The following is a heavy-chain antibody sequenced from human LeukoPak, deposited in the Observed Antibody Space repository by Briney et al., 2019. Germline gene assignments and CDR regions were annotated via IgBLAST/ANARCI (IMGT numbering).Heavy chain of an antibody. D-gene: IGHD3-10*01. J-gene: IGHJ4*02. CDR2: ISGSAGST. Sequence: PGGSLRLSCTASGFTFSSSAMSWVRQAPGKGLEWVSDISGSAGSTYYADSVKGRFTISRDNSKNTLFLQMNSLRAEDTAVYYCAGYSTYYYGSGGYYYWGQGTLVTVSS. CDR3: AGYSTYYYGSGGYYY. CDR1: GFTFSSSA. V-gene: IGHV3-23*01.